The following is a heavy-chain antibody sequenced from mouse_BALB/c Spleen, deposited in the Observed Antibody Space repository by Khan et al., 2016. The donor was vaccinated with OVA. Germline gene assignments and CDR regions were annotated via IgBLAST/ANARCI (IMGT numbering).Heavy chain of an antibody. D-gene: IGHD1-1*01. J-gene: IGHJ2*01. CDR3: ARIKKIVATYFDY. Sequence: LKQTGAELVKAGASVKMSCKASGYTFTSYWMHWVKQRLGQGLEWFAETNPTNGRTYYNEKFKSKATLTVDKSSSTAYMLLSGPTCEDSAVYYCARIKKIVATYFDYWGQGTTLTVSS. CDR2: TNPTNGRT. CDR1: GYTFTSYW. V-gene: IGHV1S81*02.